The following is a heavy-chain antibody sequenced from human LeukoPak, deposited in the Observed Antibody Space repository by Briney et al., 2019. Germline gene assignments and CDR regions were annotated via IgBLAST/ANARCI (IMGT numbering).Heavy chain of an antibody. D-gene: IGHD3-22*01. CDR1: GFTFSSYA. CDR3: ARDRHYYDSRSEDY. J-gene: IGHJ4*02. V-gene: IGHV3-30-3*01. CDR2: ISYDGSNK. Sequence: DPGRSLRLSCAASGFTFSSYAMHWVRQAPGKGLEWVAVISYDGSNKYYADSVKGRFTISRDNSKNTLYLQMNSLRAEDTAVYYCARDRHYYDSRSEDYWSRGTPVTVSS.